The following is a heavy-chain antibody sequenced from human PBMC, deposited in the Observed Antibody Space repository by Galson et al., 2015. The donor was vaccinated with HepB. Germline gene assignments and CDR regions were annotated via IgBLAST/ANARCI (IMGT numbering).Heavy chain of an antibody. CDR3: AKGYRRYFDWFTTAAFDI. D-gene: IGHD3-9*01. CDR1: GFTFSSYA. J-gene: IGHJ3*02. V-gene: IGHV3-23*01. CDR2: ISGSGGST. Sequence: LRLSCSASGFTFSSYAMSWVRQAPGKGLGGVSAISGSGGSTYYADSVKGRFTISRDNSKNTLYLQMNSLRAEDTAVYYCAKGYRRYFDWFTTAAFDIWGQGTMVTVSS.